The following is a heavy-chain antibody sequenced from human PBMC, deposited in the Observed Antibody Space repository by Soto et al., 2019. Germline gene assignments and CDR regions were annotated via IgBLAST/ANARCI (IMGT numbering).Heavy chain of an antibody. D-gene: IGHD6-6*01. J-gene: IGHJ5*02. V-gene: IGHV3-33*01. Sequence: GGSLRLSCAASGFTFSSYGMHWVRQAPGKGLEWVAVIWYDGSNKYYADSVKGRFTISRDNSKNTLYLQMNSLRAEDTAVYYCASGIAARPYWFDPWGQGTLVTVSS. CDR2: IWYDGSNK. CDR1: GFTFSSYG. CDR3: ASGIAARPYWFDP.